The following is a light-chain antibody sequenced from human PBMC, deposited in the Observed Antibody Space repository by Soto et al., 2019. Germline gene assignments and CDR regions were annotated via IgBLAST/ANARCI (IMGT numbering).Light chain of an antibody. V-gene: IGKV1-5*03. CDR2: KAS. Sequence: DIQVTQSPANLPLTLKDIVTITFRASQTISSWLAWYQQKPGKAPKLLIYKASTLKSGVPSRFSGSGSGTEFTLTISSLQPDDFATYYCQQYNSYSEELGQGSKVEVK. CDR3: QQYNSYSEE. J-gene: IGKJ1*01. CDR1: QTISSW.